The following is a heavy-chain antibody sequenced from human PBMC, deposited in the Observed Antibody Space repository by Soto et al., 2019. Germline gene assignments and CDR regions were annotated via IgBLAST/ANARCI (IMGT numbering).Heavy chain of an antibody. V-gene: IGHV4-34*01. CDR3: ARHGSSGPDY. Sequence: ASETLSLTCAVYGGSFSGYSWTWIRQPPGKGLEWIGEIDQSGSSNSSPSLKSRVTISVDTSKNQFSLKLSSLTAADTAVYYCARHGSSGPDYWGQGTLVTVSS. CDR2: IDQSGSS. J-gene: IGHJ4*02. D-gene: IGHD6-19*01. CDR1: GGSFSGYS.